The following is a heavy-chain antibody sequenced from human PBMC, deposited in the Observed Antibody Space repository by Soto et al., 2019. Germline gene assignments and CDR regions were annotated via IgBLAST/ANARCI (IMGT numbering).Heavy chain of an antibody. CDR1: GYTFTSYG. D-gene: IGHD3-22*01. CDR2: ISAYNGNT. V-gene: IGHV1-18*01. Sequence: ASVKVSCKASGYTFTSYGISWVRQAPGQGLEWMGWISAYNGNTNYAQKLQGRVTMTTDTSTSTAYMELRSLRSDDTAVYYCASSGRYYYDSSGYFLDYWGQGTLVTVSS. CDR3: ASSGRYYYDSSGYFLDY. J-gene: IGHJ4*02.